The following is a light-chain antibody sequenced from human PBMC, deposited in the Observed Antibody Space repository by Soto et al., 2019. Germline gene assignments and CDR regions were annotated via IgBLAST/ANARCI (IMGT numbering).Light chain of an antibody. CDR1: QSISSY. Sequence: SPASLSASVGDRVTITFRASQSISSYLNWYQQKPGKAPKLLIYAASSLQSGVPSRFSGSGSGTDFTLTISSLQPEDFATYYCQQSYSDWTFGQGTKVDI. CDR3: QQSYSDWT. J-gene: IGKJ1*01. CDR2: AAS. V-gene: IGKV1-39*01.